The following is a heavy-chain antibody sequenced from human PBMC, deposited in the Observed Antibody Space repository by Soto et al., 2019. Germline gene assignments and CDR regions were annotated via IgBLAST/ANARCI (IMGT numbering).Heavy chain of an antibody. J-gene: IGHJ6*02. CDR3: AKDSGGSSPGIDV. CDR2: VSGSGGST. V-gene: IGHV3-23*01. D-gene: IGHD2-15*01. CDR1: GFTFSSYA. Sequence: PVGSLRLSCAAPGFTFSSYAMSWVRQAPGKGLEWVSSVSGSGGSTFYADSVKGRFTISRDNSKNTLYMQMNSLRAEDTAVYYCAKDSGGSSPGIDVWGQGTPVTFSS.